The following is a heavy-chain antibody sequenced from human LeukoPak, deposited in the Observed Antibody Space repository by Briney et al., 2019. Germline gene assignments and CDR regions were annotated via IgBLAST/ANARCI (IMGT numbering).Heavy chain of an antibody. Sequence: GGSLRLSCAASGFTFSSYWMNWARQAPGKGLEWVASINHNGNVNYYVASVKGRFTISRDNAKNSLYLQMSNLRAEDTAVYFCARGGGLDVWGQGATVTVSS. V-gene: IGHV3-7*03. D-gene: IGHD3-16*01. J-gene: IGHJ6*02. CDR2: INHNGNVN. CDR1: GFTFSSYW. CDR3: ARGGGLDV.